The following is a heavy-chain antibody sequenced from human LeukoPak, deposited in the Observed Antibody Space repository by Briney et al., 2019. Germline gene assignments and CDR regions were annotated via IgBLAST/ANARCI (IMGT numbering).Heavy chain of an antibody. CDR3: ARDLHGGKGGVDY. D-gene: IGHD4-23*01. J-gene: IGHJ4*02. CDR1: GGTFSSYA. Sequence: GASVKVSCKASGGTFSSYAIGWVRQAPGQGLEWMGGIIPIFGTANYAQKFQGRVTITADKSTSTAYMELSSLRSEDTAVYYCARDLHGGKGGVDYWGQGTLVTVSS. V-gene: IGHV1-69*06. CDR2: IIPIFGTA.